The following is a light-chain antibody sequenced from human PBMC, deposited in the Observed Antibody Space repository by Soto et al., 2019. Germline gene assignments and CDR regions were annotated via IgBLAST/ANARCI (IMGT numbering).Light chain of an antibody. CDR1: QSLLHSNGYNY. Sequence: DIVMTQSPLSLPVTPGEPASISCRSSQSLLHSNGYNYLDWYLQKPGQSPQLLIYLRSNRASRVPDRFSDSRSGTDFTLKISRVEAEDVGVYYCMQALQTRNTFGQGTKLEIK. CDR2: LRS. J-gene: IGKJ2*01. CDR3: MQALQTRNT. V-gene: IGKV2-28*01.